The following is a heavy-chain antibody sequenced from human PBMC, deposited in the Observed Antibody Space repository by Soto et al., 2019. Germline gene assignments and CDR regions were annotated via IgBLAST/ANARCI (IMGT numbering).Heavy chain of an antibody. CDR1: GGSISSYY. J-gene: IGHJ4*02. CDR2: IYTSGST. Sequence: SETLSLTCTVSGGSISSYYWSWIRQPAGKGLEWIGLIYTSGSTNYNPSLKRRVTMSVDTSKNQFSLKLSSVTAADTAVYYCARDLSPNTASTWIQLWSYFDFWGQGTLVTVSS. V-gene: IGHV4-4*07. D-gene: IGHD5-18*01. CDR3: ARDLSPNTASTWIQLWSYFDF.